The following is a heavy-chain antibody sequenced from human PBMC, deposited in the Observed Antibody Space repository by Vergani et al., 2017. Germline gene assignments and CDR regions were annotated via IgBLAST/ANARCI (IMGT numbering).Heavy chain of an antibody. V-gene: IGHV3-73*01. J-gene: IGHJ6*02. CDR2: IRSKANNYST. CDR3: TREAPYYDILTGYSSYGCYYYGMDV. CDR1: GFTFSGSP. Sequence: EVQLVESGGGWVQPGGSLKLSCAASGFTFSGSPMHWVRQASGRGREWVGRIRSKANNYSTAYAASVKGRFTISRDDSKNTAFLQRNSLKTEDTAVYYCTREAPYYDILTGYSSYGCYYYGMDVWGQGTTVTVSS. D-gene: IGHD3-9*01.